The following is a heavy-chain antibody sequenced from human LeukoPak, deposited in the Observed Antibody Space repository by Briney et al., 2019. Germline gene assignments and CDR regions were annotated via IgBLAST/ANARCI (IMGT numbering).Heavy chain of an antibody. J-gene: IGHJ4*02. CDR2: ISASGGTS. CDR1: GFTFYSFS. Sequence: GGSLRLSCALSGFTFYSFSMSWGRQAPGKGLEWVSGISASGGTSYYADSVKGRFTISRDNSKNTLYLQMNSLRAEDTAVYYCAKEKLGATALWNYWGQGTLVTVSS. D-gene: IGHD1-26*01. V-gene: IGHV3-23*01. CDR3: AKEKLGATALWNY.